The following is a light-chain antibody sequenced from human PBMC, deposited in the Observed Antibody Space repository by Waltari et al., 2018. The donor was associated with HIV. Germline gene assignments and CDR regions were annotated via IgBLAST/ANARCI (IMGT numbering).Light chain of an antibody. J-gene: IGLJ3*02. CDR3: SSYTSSSTLEV. Sequence: QSALTQPAFVSGSPGQSITISCTGTSSDVGGYNYVSWYQQHPGKAPKLMIYDVSNRPSGVSNRFSGSKSGNTASLTISGLQAEVEADYYCSSYTSSSTLEVFGGGTKLTVL. CDR2: DVS. CDR1: SSDVGGYNY. V-gene: IGLV2-14*03.